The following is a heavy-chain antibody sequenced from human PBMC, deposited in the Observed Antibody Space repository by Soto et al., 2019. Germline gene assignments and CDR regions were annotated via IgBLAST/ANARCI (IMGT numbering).Heavy chain of an antibody. J-gene: IGHJ6*02. D-gene: IGHD3-10*01. CDR1: GGTFSSYT. V-gene: IGHV1-69*02. CDR2: IIPILGIT. Sequence: QVQLVQSGAEVKKPGSSVKVSCKGSGGTFSSYTISWVRQAPGQGLEWMGRIIPILGITKYAQKFQGRVTITADKSTSTAYMELSSLRSEDPAVYYCASLMSSGYYYGMDVGGQGTTVTVSS. CDR3: ASLMSSGYYYGMDV.